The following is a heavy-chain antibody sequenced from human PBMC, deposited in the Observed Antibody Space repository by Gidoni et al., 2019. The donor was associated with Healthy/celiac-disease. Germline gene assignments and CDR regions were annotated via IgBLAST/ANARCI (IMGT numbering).Heavy chain of an antibody. D-gene: IGHD1-26*01. V-gene: IGHV3-49*03. Sequence: EVQLVESGGGLVQPGRSLRLSCTAAGFTFGDYAMSWFRQAPGKGLEWVGFIRSKAYGGTTEYAASVKGRFTISRDDSKSIAYLQMNSLKTEDTAVYYCTRDAERGWDKYYYYGMDVWGQGTTVTVSS. CDR3: TRDAERGWDKYYYYGMDV. J-gene: IGHJ6*02. CDR2: IRSKAYGGTT. CDR1: GFTFGDYA.